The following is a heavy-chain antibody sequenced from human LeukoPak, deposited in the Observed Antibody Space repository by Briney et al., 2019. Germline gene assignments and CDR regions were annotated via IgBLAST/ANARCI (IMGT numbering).Heavy chain of an antibody. Sequence: GESLKISCKCAGYSFTNYWICWVRQLPGEGVELMGIIYSSDSDTRYRPPFHGQVTISADKSISTAYLQWSSLKASDTAMYYCATLKPRWLQLVYWGQGTLVTVSS. D-gene: IGHD5-24*01. CDR3: ATLKPRWLQLVY. CDR1: GYSFTNYW. V-gene: IGHV5-51*01. J-gene: IGHJ4*02. CDR2: IYSSDSDT.